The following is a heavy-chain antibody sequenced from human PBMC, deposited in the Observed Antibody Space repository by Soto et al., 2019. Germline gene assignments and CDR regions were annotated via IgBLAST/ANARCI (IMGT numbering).Heavy chain of an antibody. J-gene: IGHJ4*02. CDR3: AHDWVENAYKKYYFDY. D-gene: IGHD1-1*01. CDR1: GFSLSTSGEG. Sequence: QITLRESGPTLVKPTQTLTLTCTFSGFSLSTSGEGVGWIRQPPGKALEWLALVYWDDDKRYSPSLKSRLTVTKDTSKNQVVLTMTNMDPEDTATYYCAHDWVENAYKKYYFDYWGQGTLVTVSS. V-gene: IGHV2-5*02. CDR2: VYWDDDK.